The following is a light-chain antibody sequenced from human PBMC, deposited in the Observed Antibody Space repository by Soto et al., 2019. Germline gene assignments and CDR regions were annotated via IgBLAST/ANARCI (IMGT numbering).Light chain of an antibody. CDR1: SSDVGGYNY. CDR2: EVS. CDR3: SSYTGSSTAV. Sequence: QSALTQPASVSGSPGQSITISCTGTSSDVGGYNYVSWYQHHPGKAPKLMIYEVSNRPSGVSNRFSGSKSGNTASLTISGLQSEDEGDYYCSSYTGSSTAVFGGGTKVTVL. J-gene: IGLJ3*02. V-gene: IGLV2-14*01.